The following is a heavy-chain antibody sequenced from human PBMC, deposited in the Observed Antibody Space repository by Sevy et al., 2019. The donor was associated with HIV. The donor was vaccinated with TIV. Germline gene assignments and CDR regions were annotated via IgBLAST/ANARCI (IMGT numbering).Heavy chain of an antibody. J-gene: IGHJ4*02. CDR1: GFTFSNYG. CDR3: EIDRRDTPMVTFDY. Sequence: GGSPRLSCVASGFTFSNYGMHWVRQAPGKGLEWVEVISYDGSNKYYADSVKGRFIISRDNSKNKLYVQMNSLKPEDTAVYYCEIDRRDTPMVTFDYWGQGSMVTLSS. CDR2: ISYDGSNK. D-gene: IGHD5-18*01. V-gene: IGHV3-30*03.